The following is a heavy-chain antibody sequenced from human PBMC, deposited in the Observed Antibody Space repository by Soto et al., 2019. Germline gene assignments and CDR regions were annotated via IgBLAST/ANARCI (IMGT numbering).Heavy chain of an antibody. CDR1: GFTFSSYG. D-gene: IGHD3-22*01. J-gene: IGHJ4*02. V-gene: IGHV3-33*01. CDR2: IWYDGSNK. Sequence: PGGSLRLSCAASGFTFSSYGMHWVRQAPGKGLEWVAVIWYDGSNKYYADSVKGRFTISRDNSKNTLYLQMNSLRAEDTAVYYCARTYDSSGYPSWYFDYWGQGTLVTVSS. CDR3: ARTYDSSGYPSWYFDY.